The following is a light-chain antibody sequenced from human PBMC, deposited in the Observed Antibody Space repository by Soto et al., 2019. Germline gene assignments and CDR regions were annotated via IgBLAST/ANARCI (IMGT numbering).Light chain of an antibody. Sequence: EIVLTQSPATLSLSPGERATLSCRASQSVSSYLAWYQQKPGQAPRLLIYDASNRATGIPARFSGSGSGTDFTLTISSLDPEDFAAYYCQQRSNWPPITFGQGTRLEIK. CDR3: QQRSNWPPIT. V-gene: IGKV3-11*01. J-gene: IGKJ5*01. CDR1: QSVSSY. CDR2: DAS.